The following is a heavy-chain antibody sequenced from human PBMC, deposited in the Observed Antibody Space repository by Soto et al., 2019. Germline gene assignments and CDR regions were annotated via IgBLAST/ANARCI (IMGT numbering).Heavy chain of an antibody. CDR3: ARGDDNSGYYYAFDY. Sequence: GGSLRLSCAASGFTFSSYGMHWVRQAPGKGLEWVAVISYDGSNKYYADSVKGRFTISRDNSKNTLYLQMDSLRAEDTALYYCARGDDNSGYYYAFDYWGQGTPVTVSS. D-gene: IGHD3-22*01. J-gene: IGHJ4*02. V-gene: IGHV3-30*03. CDR1: GFTFSSYG. CDR2: ISYDGSNK.